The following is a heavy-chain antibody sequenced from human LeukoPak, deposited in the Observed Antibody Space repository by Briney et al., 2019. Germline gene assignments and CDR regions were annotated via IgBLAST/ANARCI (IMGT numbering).Heavy chain of an antibody. CDR1: GFTFSSYA. Sequence: TGGSLRLSCAASGFTFSSYAMSWVRQAPGKGLEWVSSISSTSTSIYHADSVKGRFTISRDNTKNSLYLQMDSLRAEDTAVYYCAKDLSVVGAHDSFDVWGQGTMVTVSS. D-gene: IGHD1-26*01. CDR3: AKDLSVVGAHDSFDV. J-gene: IGHJ3*01. CDR2: ISSTSTSI. V-gene: IGHV3-21*01.